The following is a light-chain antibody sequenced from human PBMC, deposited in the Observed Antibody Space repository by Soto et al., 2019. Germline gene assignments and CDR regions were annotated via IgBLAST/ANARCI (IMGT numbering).Light chain of an antibody. CDR2: DVS. V-gene: IGLV2-11*01. Sequence: QSALTQPRSVSGSPGQSVTISCTGTSSDVGGYNFVSWYQHHPGKAPNLMIYDVSRRPSGVPDRFSGSKSDNTASLTISGLQAEDEADYYCCSYAGSYSHYVFGTGTKVTVL. J-gene: IGLJ1*01. CDR1: SSDVGGYNF. CDR3: CSYAGSYSHYV.